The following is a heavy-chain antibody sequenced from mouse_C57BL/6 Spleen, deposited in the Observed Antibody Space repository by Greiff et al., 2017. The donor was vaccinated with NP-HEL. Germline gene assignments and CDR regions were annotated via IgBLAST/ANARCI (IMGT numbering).Heavy chain of an antibody. CDR2: IYPGDGDT. CDR3: ARPFITTVVDYYFDY. CDR1: GYAFSSSW. Sequence: QVQLKESGPELVKPGASVKISCKASGYAFSSSWMNWVQQRPGKGLEWIGRIYPGDGDTNYNGKFKGKATLTADKSSSTAYMQLSSLTSEDSAVYFCARPFITTVVDYYFDYWGQGTTLTVSS. V-gene: IGHV1-82*01. J-gene: IGHJ2*01. D-gene: IGHD1-1*01.